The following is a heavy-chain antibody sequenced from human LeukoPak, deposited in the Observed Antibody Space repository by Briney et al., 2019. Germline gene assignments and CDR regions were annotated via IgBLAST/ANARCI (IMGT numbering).Heavy chain of an antibody. Sequence: GGSLILSCAASGFTFSSYWMSWVRQAPGKGLEWVAVISYDGSNKYYADSVKGRFTISRDNSKNTLYLQMNSLRAEDTAVYYCARADRSYYYYYYMDVWGKGTTVTVSS. J-gene: IGHJ6*03. CDR3: ARADRSYYYYYYMDV. CDR2: ISYDGSNK. CDR1: GFTFSSYW. V-gene: IGHV3-30*03.